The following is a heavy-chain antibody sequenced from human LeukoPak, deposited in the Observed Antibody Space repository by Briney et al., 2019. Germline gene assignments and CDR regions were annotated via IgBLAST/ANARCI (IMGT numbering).Heavy chain of an antibody. CDR1: GGTFSSYA. V-gene: IGHV1-69*04. D-gene: IGHD6-19*01. CDR3: ASSSYRVVAGTPNYYYGMDV. Sequence: SVKVSCKASGGTFSSYATSWVRQAPGQGLEWMGRIIPILGIANYAQKFQGRVTITADKSTSTAYMELSSLRSEDTAVYYCASSSYRVVAGTPNYYYGMDVWGQGTTVTVSS. J-gene: IGHJ6*02. CDR2: IIPILGIA.